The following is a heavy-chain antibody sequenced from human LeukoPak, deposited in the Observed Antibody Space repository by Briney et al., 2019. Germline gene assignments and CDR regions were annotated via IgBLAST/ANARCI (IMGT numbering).Heavy chain of an antibody. J-gene: IGHJ4*01. CDR2: IYTSGNT. CDR1: GGSISGYY. V-gene: IGHV4-4*07. Sequence: RTSETLSLTCTVSGGSISGYYWSWIRQPAGKGLEWIGRIYTSGNTNYNPSLKSRVTMSVDTSKNQFSLRLSSVTAADTAVYYCARGDPGYSGHYFDYWGQEPWSPSPQ. CDR3: ARGDPGYSGHYFDY. D-gene: IGHD5-12*01.